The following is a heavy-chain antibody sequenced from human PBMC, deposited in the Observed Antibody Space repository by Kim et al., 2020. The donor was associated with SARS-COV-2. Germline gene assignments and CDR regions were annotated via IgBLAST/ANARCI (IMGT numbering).Heavy chain of an antibody. J-gene: IGHJ4*02. CDR1: GFTFSNAW. CDR2: IKSKTDGGTT. CDR3: TYYYDSSGYYRPAGMNDY. V-gene: IGHV3-15*01. D-gene: IGHD3-22*01. Sequence: GGSLRLSCAASGFTFSNAWMSWVRQAPGKGLEWVGRIKSKTDGGTTDYAAPVKGRFTISRDDSKNTLYLQMNSLKTEDTAVYYCTYYYDSSGYYRPAGMNDYWGQGTLVTVSS.